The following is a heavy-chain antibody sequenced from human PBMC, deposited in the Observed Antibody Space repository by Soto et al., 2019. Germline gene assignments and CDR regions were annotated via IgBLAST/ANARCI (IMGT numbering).Heavy chain of an antibody. Sequence: GGSLRLSCAASGFTFSGYGMHWVRQAPGKGVEWVAVISYDGSNKSYADSVKGRFTISRDNSKNTLYLQMNSLRAEDTAVYYCAKDLEPAGSGIAVWGQGTTVTVSS. V-gene: IGHV3-30*18. J-gene: IGHJ6*02. D-gene: IGHD1-1*01. CDR3: AKDLEPAGSGIAV. CDR2: ISYDGSNK. CDR1: GFTFSGYG.